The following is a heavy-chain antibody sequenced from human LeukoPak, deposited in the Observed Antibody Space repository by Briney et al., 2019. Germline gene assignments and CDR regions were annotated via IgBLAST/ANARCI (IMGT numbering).Heavy chain of an antibody. Sequence: SETLSLTCAVYGGSFSGYYWSWIRQPPGKGLEWIGEINHSGSTNYNPSLKSRVTISVDTSKNQFSLKLSSVTAADTAVYYCARHRFGNPFDYWGQGTLVTVSS. CDR1: GGSFSGYY. V-gene: IGHV4-34*01. D-gene: IGHD3-10*01. CDR3: ARHRFGNPFDY. J-gene: IGHJ4*02. CDR2: INHSGST.